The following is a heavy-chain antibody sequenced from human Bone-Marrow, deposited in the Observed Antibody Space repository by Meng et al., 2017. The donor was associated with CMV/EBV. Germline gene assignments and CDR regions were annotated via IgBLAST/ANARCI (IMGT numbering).Heavy chain of an antibody. CDR3: ARDSFGELGFDY. J-gene: IGHJ4*02. CDR1: GIILSRYG. V-gene: IGHV3-30*03. Sequence: CSVSGIILSRYGTHWVRQAPGKGLEWVAVISYDGSNKYYADSVKGRFTISRDNSKNTLYLQMNSLRAEDTAVYYCARDSFGELGFDYWGQGTLVTVSS. CDR2: ISYDGSNK. D-gene: IGHD3-10*01.